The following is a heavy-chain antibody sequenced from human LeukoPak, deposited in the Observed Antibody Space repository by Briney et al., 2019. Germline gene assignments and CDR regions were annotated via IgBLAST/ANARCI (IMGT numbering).Heavy chain of an antibody. CDR2: ISGTGGST. D-gene: IGHD2-21*02. J-gene: IGHJ4*02. V-gene: IGHV3-23*01. Sequence: GGSLRLSCAASGFTFSNYAMSWVRQAPGKGLEWVAGISGTGGSTHYADSVKGRFTISRDNSEDTLYLQMNSLRSEDTALYFCARDRLNRASCGGNCYSAVFDYWGQATLVTVSA. CDR1: GFTFSNYA. CDR3: ARDRLNRASCGGNCYSAVFDY.